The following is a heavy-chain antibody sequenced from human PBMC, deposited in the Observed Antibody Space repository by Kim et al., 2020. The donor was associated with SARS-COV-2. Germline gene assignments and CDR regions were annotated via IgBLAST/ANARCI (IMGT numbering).Heavy chain of an antibody. D-gene: IGHD2-2*01. J-gene: IGHJ5*02. V-gene: IGHV4-34*01. CDR2: INHSGST. CDR3: ARGSILGIVVVPAAPDP. Sequence: SETLSLTCAVYGGSFSGYYWSWIRQPPGKGLEWIGEINHSGSTNYNPSLKSRVTISVDTSKNQFSLKLSSVTAADTAVYYCARGSILGIVVVPAAPDPWGQGTLVTVSS. CDR1: GGSFSGYY.